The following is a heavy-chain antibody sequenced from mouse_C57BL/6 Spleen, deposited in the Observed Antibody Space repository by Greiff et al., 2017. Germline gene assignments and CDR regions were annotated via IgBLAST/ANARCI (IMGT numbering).Heavy chain of an antibody. Sequence: EVKLMESGGGLVQPGGSMKLSCAASGFTFSDAWMDWVRQSPEKGLEWVAEIRNKANNHATYYAESVKGRFTISRDDSKSSVYLQMNSLRAEDTGIYYCTSTIYYYGSRFDYWGQGTTLTVSS. CDR3: TSTIYYYGSRFDY. CDR1: GFTFSDAW. J-gene: IGHJ2*01. V-gene: IGHV6-6*01. D-gene: IGHD1-1*01. CDR2: IRNKANNHAT.